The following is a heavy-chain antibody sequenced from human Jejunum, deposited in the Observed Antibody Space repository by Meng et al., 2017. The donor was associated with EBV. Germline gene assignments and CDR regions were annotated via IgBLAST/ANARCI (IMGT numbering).Heavy chain of an antibody. CDR2: IKRKIDGEAT. CDR3: FDHAY. V-gene: IGHV3-15*01. Sequence: VQVVESGGSLVTTGGSLRLSCVASGFTFSNAWMSWVRQAPGKGLEWVGRIKRKIDGEATDYAAPVKGRFTISRDDSKNTVYLQMNSLKTEDTAVYYCFDHAYWGQGTLVTVSS. CDR1: GFTFSNAW. J-gene: IGHJ4*02.